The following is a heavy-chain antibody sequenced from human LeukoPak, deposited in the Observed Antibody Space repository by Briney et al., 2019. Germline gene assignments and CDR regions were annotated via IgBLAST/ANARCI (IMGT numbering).Heavy chain of an antibody. V-gene: IGHV3-66*01. D-gene: IGHD3-22*01. Sequence: GGSLRLSCAASGFTVSSNYMSWVRQAPGKGLEWVSVIYSGGGTYYADSVKGRFTIPRDNPKNTLYLQMNSLRAEDTAVYYCAREYYYDTSGYGHWGQGTLVTVSS. CDR1: GFTVSSNY. CDR2: IYSGGGT. J-gene: IGHJ4*02. CDR3: AREYYYDTSGYGH.